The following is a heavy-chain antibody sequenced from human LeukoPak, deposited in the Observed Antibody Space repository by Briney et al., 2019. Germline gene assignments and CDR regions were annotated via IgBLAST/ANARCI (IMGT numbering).Heavy chain of an antibody. V-gene: IGHV4-59*08. CDR1: GGSLSSYY. CDR3: ARHGQLGPPSNWFDP. J-gene: IGHJ5*02. D-gene: IGHD5-18*01. Sequence: PSETLSLTCTVCGGSLSSYYWRWIRQPPGKGLEGIGYIYYSGRTNYNPSLKSRVPISVDPSQNQFPLKLNHMTAADTAEYYCARHGQLGPPSNWFDPWGQGTLVTVSS. CDR2: IYYSGRT.